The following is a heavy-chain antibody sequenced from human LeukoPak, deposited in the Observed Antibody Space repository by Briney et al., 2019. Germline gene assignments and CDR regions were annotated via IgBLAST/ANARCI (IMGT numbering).Heavy chain of an antibody. J-gene: IGHJ4*02. Sequence: SGGSLRLSCAASGFTFSGSAMHWVRQASGKGLEWVGRIRSKANSYATAYAASVKGRFTISRDDSKNTAYLQMNSLKTEDTAVYYCTPTPLPIAVANYWGQGTLVTVSS. V-gene: IGHV3-73*01. CDR2: IRSKANSYAT. CDR3: TPTPLPIAVANY. CDR1: GFTFSGSA. D-gene: IGHD6-19*01.